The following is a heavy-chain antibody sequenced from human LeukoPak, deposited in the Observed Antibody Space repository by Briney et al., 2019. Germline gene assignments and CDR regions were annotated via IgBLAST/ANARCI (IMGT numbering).Heavy chain of an antibody. CDR3: ARSRQQVYNILTGYYGGAFDY. D-gene: IGHD3-9*01. CDR2: IYYSGST. J-gene: IGHJ4*02. V-gene: IGHV4-59*01. CDR1: GDSISGYY. Sequence: PSETLSLTCTVSGDSISGYYWNWIRQPPGKGLEWIGYIYYSGSTNYNPSLKSRVTISVDTSKNQFSLKLRSVTAADTAVYYCARSRQQVYNILTGYYGGAFDYWGQGTLVTVSS.